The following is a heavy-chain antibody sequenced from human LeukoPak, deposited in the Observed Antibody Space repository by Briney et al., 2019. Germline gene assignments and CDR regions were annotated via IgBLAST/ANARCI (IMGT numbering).Heavy chain of an antibody. CDR2: IIPIFGIA. CDR1: GGTFSSYA. D-gene: IGHD3-22*01. CDR3: ARGREEDSSGYYYGFDY. J-gene: IGHJ4*02. Sequence: GASVKVSCKASGGTFSSYAISWVRQAPGQGLEWMGRIIPIFGIANYAQKFQGRVTITADKSTSTAYMELSSLRSEDTAVYYCARGREEDSSGYYYGFDYWGQGTLVTVSS. V-gene: IGHV1-69*04.